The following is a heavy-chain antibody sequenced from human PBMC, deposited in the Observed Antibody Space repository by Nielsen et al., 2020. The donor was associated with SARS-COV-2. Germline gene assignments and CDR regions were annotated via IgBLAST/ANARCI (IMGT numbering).Heavy chain of an antibody. V-gene: IGHV3-9*01. CDR1: GFTFDDYA. Sequence: LRLSCAASGFTFDDYAMHWVRQAPGKGLEWVSGISWNSGSIGYADSVKGRFTISRDNAKNSLYLQMNSLRAEDTALYYCASGSYYIDPWGQGTLVTVSS. D-gene: IGHD1-26*01. CDR3: ASGSYYIDP. J-gene: IGHJ5*02. CDR2: ISWNSGSI.